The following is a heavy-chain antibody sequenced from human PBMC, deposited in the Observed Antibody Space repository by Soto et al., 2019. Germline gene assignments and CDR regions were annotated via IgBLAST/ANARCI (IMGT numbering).Heavy chain of an antibody. CDR1: GGSISSGGYS. V-gene: IGHV4-30-2*01. Sequence: QLQLQESGSGLVKPSQTLSLTCAVSGGSISSGGYSWSWIRQPPGKGLEWIGYIYHSGSTYYNPSLKSRVTRSVDRSKNQFSLKLSSVTAADTAVYYCARADYYENYYGMDVWGQGTTVTVSS. CDR3: ARADYYENYYGMDV. CDR2: IYHSGST. D-gene: IGHD3-22*01. J-gene: IGHJ6*02.